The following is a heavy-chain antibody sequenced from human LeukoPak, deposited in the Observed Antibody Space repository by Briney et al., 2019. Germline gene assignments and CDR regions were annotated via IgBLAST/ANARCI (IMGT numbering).Heavy chain of an antibody. J-gene: IGHJ4*02. CDR2: IRSDGSNK. D-gene: IGHD6-13*01. V-gene: IGHV3-30*02. CDR1: GFTFSSYA. CDR3: ANFKAAAADY. Sequence: GGSLRLSCAASGFTFSSYAMDWVRQAPGKGLEWVAFIRSDGSNKYYADSVKGRFTIYRDNSKNTLYLQMNSLRAEDTAVYYCANFKAAAADYWGQGTLVTVSS.